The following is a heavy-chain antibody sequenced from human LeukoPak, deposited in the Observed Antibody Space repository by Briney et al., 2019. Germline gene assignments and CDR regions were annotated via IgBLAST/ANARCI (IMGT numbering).Heavy chain of an antibody. CDR3: ARAPPYSSPFGY. D-gene: IGHD6-13*01. J-gene: IGHJ4*02. CDR1: GFTFGSYS. CDR2: ISSSSSYI. V-gene: IGHV3-21*01. Sequence: GGSLRLSCAASGFTFGSYSMNWVRQAPGKGLEWVSSISSSSSYIYYADSVKGRFTISRDNAKNSLYLQMNSLRAEDTAVYYCARAPPYSSPFGYWGQGTLVTVSS.